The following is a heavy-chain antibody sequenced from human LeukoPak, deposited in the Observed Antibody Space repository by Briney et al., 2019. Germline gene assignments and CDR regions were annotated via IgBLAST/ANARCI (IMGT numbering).Heavy chain of an antibody. CDR2: IYTRGST. D-gene: IGHD3-22*01. Sequence: SETLSLTCTVSGGSISSYYWNWIRQPAGNGLEWIGRIYTRGSTNYNPSLKSRVTMSVVTSKNQFSLKLSSVTAADTAVYYCARGVGNMIVFRSHDWYFDLWGRGTLVTVSS. V-gene: IGHV4-4*07. CDR1: GGSISSYY. CDR3: ARGVGNMIVFRSHDWYFDL. J-gene: IGHJ2*01.